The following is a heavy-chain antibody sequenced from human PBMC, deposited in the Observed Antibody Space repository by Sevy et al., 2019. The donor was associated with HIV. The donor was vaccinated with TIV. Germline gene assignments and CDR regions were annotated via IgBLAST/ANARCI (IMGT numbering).Heavy chain of an antibody. Sequence: ASVKVSCKVSGSTPTQLSIHWVRQAPGKGLEWMGSFDPEDGETVYAQRFQGRVTMTEDTSTDTAYMRLSSLRSEDTAVYYCATTKDYYESSGSPFDYWGQGTLVTVSS. CDR1: GSTPTQLS. D-gene: IGHD3-22*01. CDR2: FDPEDGET. CDR3: ATTKDYYESSGSPFDY. J-gene: IGHJ4*02. V-gene: IGHV1-24*01.